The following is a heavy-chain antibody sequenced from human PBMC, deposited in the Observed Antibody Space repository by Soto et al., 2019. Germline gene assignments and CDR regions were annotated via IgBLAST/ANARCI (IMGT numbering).Heavy chain of an antibody. J-gene: IGHJ6*02. CDR3: ARVGQDYYYGMDV. Sequence: GGSLRLSCAASGFTFSDYYMTWIRQAQGKGLEWVSYISSTTGTIYYADSVKGRFTISRDNAKDLLYLQMNSLRAEDTAVYYCARVGQDYYYGMDVWGQGTTVTVSS. V-gene: IGHV3-11*01. CDR2: ISSTTGTI. CDR1: GFTFSDYY.